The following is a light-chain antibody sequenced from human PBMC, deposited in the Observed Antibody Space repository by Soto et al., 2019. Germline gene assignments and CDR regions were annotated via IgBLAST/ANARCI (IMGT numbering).Light chain of an antibody. V-gene: IGLV2-8*01. J-gene: IGLJ2*01. CDR2: EVS. CDR3: SSYVSSNKGA. CDR1: SSDVGAYNY. Sequence: QSALTQPPSASGSPGQSVTISCTGTSSDVGAYNYVSWYQQHPGKAPKLMIYEVSKRPSGVPDRFSGSKSGNTASLTVSGLQAEEEDDYYCSSYVSSNKGAFGGGTKLTVL.